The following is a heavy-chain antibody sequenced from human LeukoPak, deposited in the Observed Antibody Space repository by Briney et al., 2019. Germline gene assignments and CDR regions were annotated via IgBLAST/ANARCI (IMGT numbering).Heavy chain of an antibody. D-gene: IGHD3-22*01. J-gene: IGHJ1*01. CDR1: GFTFSGSA. V-gene: IGHV3-73*01. CDR2: IRSKANSYAT. CDR3: TTEHYYDSSGYGNNAEYFQH. Sequence: PGGSLRLSCAASGFTFSGSAMHWVRQASGKGLEWVGRIRSKANSYATAYAASVKGRFTISRDDSKNTAYLQMNSLKTEDTAVYYCTTEHYYDSSGYGNNAEYFQHWGQGTLVTVSS.